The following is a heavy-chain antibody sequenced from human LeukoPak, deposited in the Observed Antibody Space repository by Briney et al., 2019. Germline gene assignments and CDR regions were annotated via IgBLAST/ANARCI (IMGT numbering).Heavy chain of an antibody. Sequence: EASVKVSCKASGYTFTSYDINWVRQATGKGLELMGCMNPNSGNTGYAQKFQGRVTITRNTSISTAYMELSSLRSEDTAVYYCARNYYDSSGYYFDAFDIWGQGTMVTVSS. CDR1: GYTFTSYD. CDR2: MNPNSGNT. V-gene: IGHV1-8*03. J-gene: IGHJ3*02. CDR3: ARNYYDSSGYYFDAFDI. D-gene: IGHD3-22*01.